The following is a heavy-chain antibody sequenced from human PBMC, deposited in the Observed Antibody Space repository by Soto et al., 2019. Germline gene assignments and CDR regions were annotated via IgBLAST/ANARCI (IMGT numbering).Heavy chain of an antibody. Sequence: QVQLVESGGGVVQPGRSLRLSCAASGFTFSSYGMHWVRQAPGKGLEWVAVIWYDGSNKYYADSVKGRFTISRDNSKNPLYLKMNSLRVEDTAVYYCAGDRYSSGWYDLDYWGQGTLVTVSS. CDR2: IWYDGSNK. V-gene: IGHV3-33*01. CDR3: AGDRYSSGWYDLDY. J-gene: IGHJ4*02. CDR1: GFTFSSYG. D-gene: IGHD6-19*01.